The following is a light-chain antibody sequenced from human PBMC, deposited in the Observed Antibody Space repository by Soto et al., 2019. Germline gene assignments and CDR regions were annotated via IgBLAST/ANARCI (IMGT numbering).Light chain of an antibody. V-gene: IGKV1-5*03. CDR2: KAS. J-gene: IGKJ1*01. Sequence: DIQMAQSPSTLSASVGDRVTITCRASQSISYWLAWYQQKPGKAPNLLIYKASSLESGVPSRFSGSGSGTEFTLTISSLQPDDFATYYCQQYNHYWTFGQGTKVDIK. CDR1: QSISYW. CDR3: QQYNHYWT.